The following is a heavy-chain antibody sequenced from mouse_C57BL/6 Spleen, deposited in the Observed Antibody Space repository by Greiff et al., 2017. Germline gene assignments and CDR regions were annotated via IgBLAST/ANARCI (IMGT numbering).Heavy chain of an antibody. CDR3: ARHYYGSSYFDY. CDR2: INPGSGGT. Sequence: QVQLQQSGAELVRPGTSVKVSCKASGYAFTNYLIEWVKQRPGQGLEWIGVINPGSGGTYYNEKFKGKATLTADKTSSTAYMQLSSLTSEDSAVYFCARHYYGSSYFDYWGQGTTLTVSS. V-gene: IGHV1-54*01. J-gene: IGHJ2*01. D-gene: IGHD1-1*01. CDR1: GYAFTNYL.